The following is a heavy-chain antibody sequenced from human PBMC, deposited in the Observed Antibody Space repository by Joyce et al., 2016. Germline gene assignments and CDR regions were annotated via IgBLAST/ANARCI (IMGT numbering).Heavy chain of an antibody. CDR1: GFTVSGNY. Sequence: EVQLVESGGGFIQPGGSLRLSCAASGFTVSGNYVSWVRQAPGKGLEWVSISYSDGNTYCADSVKGRFTLSRDDSKNTLHLQMNSLRAEDTAVYYCAREPQNCGGGSCYGGWFDPWGQGTLVTVSS. V-gene: IGHV3-53*01. D-gene: IGHD2-15*01. J-gene: IGHJ5*02. CDR2: SYSDGNT. CDR3: AREPQNCGGGSCYGGWFDP.